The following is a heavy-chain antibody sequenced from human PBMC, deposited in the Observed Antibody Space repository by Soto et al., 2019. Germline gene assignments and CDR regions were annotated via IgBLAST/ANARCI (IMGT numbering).Heavy chain of an antibody. V-gene: IGHV1-18*01. Sequence: QVQLVQSGGEVKRPGASVKVSCKTSGYTFSNYGITWVRQAPGQPLEWLGWISLYSDGTSDAQKFRGRVSMTTDTSTTTAYMELRSLRSDDTAVYYCARVVPGAEAWFGPWGQGTLVTVSS. J-gene: IGHJ5*02. CDR3: ARVVPGAEAWFGP. CDR1: GYTFSNYG. CDR2: ISLYSDGT.